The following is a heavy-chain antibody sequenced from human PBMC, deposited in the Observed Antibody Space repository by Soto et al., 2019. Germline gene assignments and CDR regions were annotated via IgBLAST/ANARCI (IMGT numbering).Heavy chain of an antibody. D-gene: IGHD4-17*01. CDR1: GGSFSGYY. CDR2: INHSGST. J-gene: IGHJ5*01. CDR3: ARGGGMLGTTVHSRWFDS. Sequence: QVQLQQWGAGLLKPSETLSLTCAVYGGSFSGYYWSWIRQPPGKGLEWIGEINHSGSTNYNPSLRRRVTISVDTSKNQLSLDLSSVTAADTAVYYCARGGGMLGTTVHSRWFDSWGQGTLVTVSS. V-gene: IGHV4-34*01.